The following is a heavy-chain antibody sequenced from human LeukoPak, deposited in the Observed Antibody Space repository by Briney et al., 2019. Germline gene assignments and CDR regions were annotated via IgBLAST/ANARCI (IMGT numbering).Heavy chain of an antibody. CDR2: ISWNSGSI. CDR3: AKARGLIGGAFDI. V-gene: IGHV3-9*01. J-gene: IGHJ3*02. CDR1: GFTFSSYG. Sequence: PGGSLRLSCAASGFTFSSYGMSWVRQAPGKGLEWVSGISWNSGSIGYADSVKGRFTISRDNAKNSLYLQMNSLRAEDTALYYCAKARGLIGGAFDIWGQGTMVTVSS. D-gene: IGHD3-22*01.